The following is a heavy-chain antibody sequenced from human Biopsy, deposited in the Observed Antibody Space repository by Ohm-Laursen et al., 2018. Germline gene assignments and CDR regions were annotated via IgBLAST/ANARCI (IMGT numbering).Heavy chain of an antibody. Sequence: GTLSLTCAVSGYSISSFYWTWIRQPPGKGPEWIGDISDSGSTNYKPSLKSRVIISVDTSKNQFSLNLSSVTAADTAVYYCARRGSGGRSFDHWGQGTLVTVSS. J-gene: IGHJ4*02. CDR3: ARRGSGGRSFDH. D-gene: IGHD2-15*01. V-gene: IGHV4-59*08. CDR2: ISDSGST. CDR1: GYSISSFY.